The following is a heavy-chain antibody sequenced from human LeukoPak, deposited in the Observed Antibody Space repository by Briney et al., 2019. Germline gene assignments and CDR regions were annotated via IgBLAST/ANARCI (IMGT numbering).Heavy chain of an antibody. Sequence: SQTLSLTCAVSGGSISSGGYSWSWIRQPPGTGLEWIGYIYHSGSTYYNLSLKSRVTISVDRSKNQFSLKLSSVTAADTAVYYCARESTMVRGGIDWGQGTLVTVSS. D-gene: IGHD3-10*01. V-gene: IGHV4-30-2*01. CDR2: IYHSGST. CDR3: ARESTMVRGGID. J-gene: IGHJ4*02. CDR1: GGSISSGGYS.